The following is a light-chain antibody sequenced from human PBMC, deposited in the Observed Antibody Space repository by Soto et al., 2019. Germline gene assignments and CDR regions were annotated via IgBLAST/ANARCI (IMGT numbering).Light chain of an antibody. Sequence: EIVLTQSPATLSLSPGERATLSCRASQSVSSYLAWYQQKPGQAPRLFIYDASNRATGIPARFSGSGSGTDFTLTISSLEPEDFAVYYCYQLTFGGGTKVEIK. CDR1: QSVSSY. CDR3: YQLT. V-gene: IGKV3-11*01. CDR2: DAS. J-gene: IGKJ4*01.